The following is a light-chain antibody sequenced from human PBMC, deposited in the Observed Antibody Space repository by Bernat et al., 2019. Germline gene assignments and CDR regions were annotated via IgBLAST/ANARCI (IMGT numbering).Light chain of an antibody. J-gene: IGKJ4*02. CDR1: QSVSSSY. Sequence: EIVLTQSPGTLSWSPGERATLPCRASQSVSSSYLAWYQQKPGQAPRLLIYGASSRGTGITDRFSGSGSGTDFTLTISRLAPEDFAVYYCQQYGSSPLTFGGGTKVEIK. V-gene: IGKV3-20*01. CDR3: QQYGSSPLT. CDR2: GAS.